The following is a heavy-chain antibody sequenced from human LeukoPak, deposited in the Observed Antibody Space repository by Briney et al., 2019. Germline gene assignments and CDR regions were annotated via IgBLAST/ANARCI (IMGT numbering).Heavy chain of an antibody. D-gene: IGHD3-10*01. J-gene: IGHJ4*02. CDR2: INPNTGDT. CDR3: ASGYGSGSYTAPLVDY. Sequence: ASVKVSCKASGYTFTAYYMHWVRQAPGQGFEWMGWINPNTGDTNYAQKFQGRVTMTRDTTISTAYMELSRLTSDDTAVYYCASGYGSGSYTAPLVDYWGQGTLVTVSS. CDR1: GYTFTAYY. V-gene: IGHV1-2*02.